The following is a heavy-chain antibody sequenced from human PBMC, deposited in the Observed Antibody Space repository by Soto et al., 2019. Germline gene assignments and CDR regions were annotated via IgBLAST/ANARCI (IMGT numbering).Heavy chain of an antibody. CDR1: GFTFRTYA. V-gene: IGHV3-30*18. CDR2: ISHDGSNT. Sequence: QVQVVESGGGVVQPGRSLRLSCAAPGFTFRTYAMHWVRQAPGKGLEWVAVISHDGSNTDYGDSVKGRFTISRDNSKSTLSLQMNSLRPEDTGVYYCAKDAGSTEYFFASWGQGTLVSVSS. CDR3: AKDAGSTEYFFAS. J-gene: IGHJ4*02.